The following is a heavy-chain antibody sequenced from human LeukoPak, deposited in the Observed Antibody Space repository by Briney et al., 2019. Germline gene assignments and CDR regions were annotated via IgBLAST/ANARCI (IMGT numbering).Heavy chain of an antibody. J-gene: IGHJ4*02. V-gene: IGHV3-21*01. CDR2: ISSSSSYI. D-gene: IGHD3-22*01. Sequence: GGSLRLSCAASGFTSSSYSMNWVRQAPGKGLEWVSSISSSSSYIYYADSVKGRFTISRDNAKNSLYLQMNSLRAEDTAVYYCARERENYYDSSGFGYWGQGTLVTVSS. CDR1: GFTSSSYS. CDR3: ARERENYYDSSGFGY.